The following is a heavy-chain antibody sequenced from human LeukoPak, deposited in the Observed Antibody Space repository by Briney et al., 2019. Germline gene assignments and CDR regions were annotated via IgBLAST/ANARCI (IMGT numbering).Heavy chain of an antibody. V-gene: IGHV4-39*01. J-gene: IGHJ3*02. D-gene: IGHD4-17*01. Sequence: SETLSLTCTVSGDSISSSSYYWVWLRQPPGKGLEWIATIHYTGSTYYNPSLKSRVTISVDTSKNQFSLKLSSVTAADTAVYYCARGPLTTVTTHGAFDIWGQGTMVTVSS. CDR1: GDSISSSSYY. CDR3: ARGPLTTVTTHGAFDI. CDR2: IHYTGST.